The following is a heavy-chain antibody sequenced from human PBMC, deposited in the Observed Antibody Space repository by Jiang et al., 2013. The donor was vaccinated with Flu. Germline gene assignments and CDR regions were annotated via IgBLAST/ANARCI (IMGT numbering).Heavy chain of an antibody. CDR1: GYTFTSYA. CDR3: ARDPLLRRGSFTQLDY. V-gene: IGHV1-3*01. D-gene: IGHD1-26*01. J-gene: IGHJ4*02. Sequence: SGAEVKKPGASVKVSCKASGYTFTSYAMHWVRQAPGQRLEWMGWINAGNGNTKYSQKFQGRVTITRDTSASTAYMELSSLRSEDTAVYYCARDPLLRRGSFTQLDYWGQGTLVTVSS. CDR2: INAGNGNT.